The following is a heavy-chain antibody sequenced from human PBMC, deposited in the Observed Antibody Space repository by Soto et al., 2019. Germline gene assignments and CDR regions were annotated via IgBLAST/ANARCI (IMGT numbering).Heavy chain of an antibody. CDR1: GGSFSGYY. Sequence: SETLSLTCAVYGGSFSGYYWSWIRQPPGKGLEWIGEINHSGSTNYNPSLKSRVTISVDTSKNQFSLKLSSVTAADTAVYYCARARTEGTDYWGQGTLVTVSS. CDR3: ARARTEGTDY. V-gene: IGHV4-34*01. CDR2: INHSGST. D-gene: IGHD1-1*01. J-gene: IGHJ4*02.